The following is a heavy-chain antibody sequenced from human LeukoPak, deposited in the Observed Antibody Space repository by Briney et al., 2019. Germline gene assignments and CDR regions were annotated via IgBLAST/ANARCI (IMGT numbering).Heavy chain of an antibody. CDR3: ARWGGIAARPEYYFDY. CDR1: GGSISSGDYY. CDR2: IYHSGST. V-gene: IGHV4-39*07. J-gene: IGHJ4*02. D-gene: IGHD6-6*01. Sequence: SETLSLTCTVSGGSISSGDYYWGWIRQPPGKGLEWIGSIYHSGSTYYNPSLKSRVTISVDTSKNQFSLKLSSVTAADTAVYYCARWGGIAARPEYYFDYWGQGTLVTVSS.